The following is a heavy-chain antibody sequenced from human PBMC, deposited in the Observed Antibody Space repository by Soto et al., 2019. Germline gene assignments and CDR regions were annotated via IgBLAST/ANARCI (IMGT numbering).Heavy chain of an antibody. CDR2: IDYSGST. CDR3: ARGGRTVFGRYFDY. V-gene: IGHV4-30-4*01. Sequence: QVQLQESGPGLVKPSQTLSLTCTVSGGSISSGDYYWSWIRQPPGKGLEWIGYIDYSGSTYYNPSLRSRLTISVDTSKNQFSLRLSSVTAADTAVHYCARGGRTVFGRYFDYWGQGTLVTVSS. D-gene: IGHD3-3*01. J-gene: IGHJ4*02. CDR1: GGSISSGDYY.